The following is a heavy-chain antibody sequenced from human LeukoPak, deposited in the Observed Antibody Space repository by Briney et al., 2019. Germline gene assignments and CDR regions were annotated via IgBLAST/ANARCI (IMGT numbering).Heavy chain of an antibody. D-gene: IGHD6-13*01. CDR1: GGSISSYY. CDR3: ATGQQMNDH. V-gene: IGHV4-59*01. Sequence: PSETLSLTCTVSGGSISSYYWSWIRQPPGKGLEWIGNIYYSGSTNYNPSLKSRVTISLDTSEKQFSLKMTSVTAADTAVYYCATGQQMNDHWGQGTLVTVSS. CDR2: IYYSGST. J-gene: IGHJ5*02.